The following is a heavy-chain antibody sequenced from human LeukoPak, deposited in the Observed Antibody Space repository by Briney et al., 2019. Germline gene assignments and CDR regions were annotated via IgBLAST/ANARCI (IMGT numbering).Heavy chain of an antibody. CDR1: GGSISSGGYY. CDR2: IYYSGST. V-gene: IGHV4-31*03. Sequence: SETLSLTCTVSGGSISSGGYYWSWIRLHPGKGLEWIGYIYYSGSTYYNPSLKSRVTISVDTSKNQFSLKLSSVTAADTAVYYCARVIGPMVRGVGLYGMDVWGQGTTVTVSS. CDR3: ARVIGPMVRGVGLYGMDV. D-gene: IGHD3-10*01. J-gene: IGHJ6*02.